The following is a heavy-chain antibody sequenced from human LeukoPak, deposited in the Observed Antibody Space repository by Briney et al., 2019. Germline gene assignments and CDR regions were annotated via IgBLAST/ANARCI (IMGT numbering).Heavy chain of an antibody. CDR3: AKRMGPSIAASDLDY. CDR1: GFTFNSFG. V-gene: IGHV3-30*18. Sequence: PGGSLRLSCAASGFTFNSFGMYWVRQAPGKGLEWVAVISDDGSNKYYGDSVKGRFTISRDSSKNTLYLQTNSLRAEDTAVYYCAKRMGPSIAASDLDYWGQGTLVTVSS. J-gene: IGHJ4*02. CDR2: ISDDGSNK. D-gene: IGHD6-13*01.